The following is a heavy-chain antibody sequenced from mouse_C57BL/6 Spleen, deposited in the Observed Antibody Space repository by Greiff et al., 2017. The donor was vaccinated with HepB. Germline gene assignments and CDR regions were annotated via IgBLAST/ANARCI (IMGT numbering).Heavy chain of an antibody. CDR2: INPGSGGT. Sequence: VQLQQSGAELVRPGPSVKVSCKASGYAFTNYLIEWVKQRPGQGLEWIGVINPGSGGTNYNEKFKGKATLTADKSSSTAYMQLSSLTSEDSAVYFCARNYGSSHYFDYWGQGTTLTVSS. V-gene: IGHV1-54*01. CDR3: ARNYGSSHYFDY. CDR1: GYAFTNYL. D-gene: IGHD1-1*01. J-gene: IGHJ2*01.